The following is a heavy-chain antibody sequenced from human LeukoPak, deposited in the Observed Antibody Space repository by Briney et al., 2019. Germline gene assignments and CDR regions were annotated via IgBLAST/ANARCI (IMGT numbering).Heavy chain of an antibody. CDR2: IYHSGST. Sequence: SETLSLTCAVSGGSISSSNWWSWVRQPPGRGLEWIGEIYHSGSTNYNPSLKSRVTISVDTSKNQFSLKLSSVTAADTAVYYCAAMQHPRGDGYIHYWGQGTLVTVSS. CDR3: AAMQHPRGDGYIHY. V-gene: IGHV4-4*02. D-gene: IGHD6-13*01. CDR1: GGSISSSNW. J-gene: IGHJ4*02.